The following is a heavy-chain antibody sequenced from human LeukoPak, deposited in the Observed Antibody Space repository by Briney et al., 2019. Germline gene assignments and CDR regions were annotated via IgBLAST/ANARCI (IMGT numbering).Heavy chain of an antibody. V-gene: IGHV3-7*05. CDR2: IKQDGSEK. J-gene: IGHJ4*02. Sequence: PGGSLRLSCAASGFTFNNAWMSWVRQAPGKGLEWVANIKQDGSEKYYVDSVKGRFTISRDNAKNSLYLQMNSLRAEDTAVYYCARRDFWSGYYGRVYWGQGTLVTVSS. D-gene: IGHD3-3*01. CDR3: ARRDFWSGYYGRVY. CDR1: GFTFNNAW.